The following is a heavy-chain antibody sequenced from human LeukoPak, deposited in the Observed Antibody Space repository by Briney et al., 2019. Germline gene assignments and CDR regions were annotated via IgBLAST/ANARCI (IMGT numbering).Heavy chain of an antibody. Sequence: GGFLRLSCAASGFTFSSYDMNWVRQAPGKGLEWVSYISRSGSTIYYADSVQGRFTISRDNAKNSLYLQMNSLRAEDTAVYFCAREGSSYAPSQPFYFDYWGQGTLVTVSS. D-gene: IGHD3-10*01. CDR3: AREGSSYAPSQPFYFDY. CDR1: GFTFSSYD. CDR2: ISRSGSTI. J-gene: IGHJ4*02. V-gene: IGHV3-48*03.